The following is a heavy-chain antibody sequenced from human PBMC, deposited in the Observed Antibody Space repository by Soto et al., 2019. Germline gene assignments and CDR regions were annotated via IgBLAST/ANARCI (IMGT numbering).Heavy chain of an antibody. D-gene: IGHD3-10*01. V-gene: IGHV3-66*01. CDR1: GFTVSTNY. Sequence: GSLRLSCAVSGFTVSTNYMSWVRQAPGKGLESVSIIYSDGSTYYADSVKGRFTTSRDRARNTLFLQMDNLRADDTAVYHCARDSSYYGSGRGVLDYWGPGTLVTVSS. CDR2: IYSDGST. CDR3: ARDSSYYGSGRGVLDY. J-gene: IGHJ4*02.